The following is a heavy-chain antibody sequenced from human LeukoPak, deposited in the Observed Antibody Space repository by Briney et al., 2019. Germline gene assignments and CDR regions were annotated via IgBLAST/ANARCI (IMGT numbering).Heavy chain of an antibody. CDR2: INPNSGGI. V-gene: IGHV1-2*02. J-gene: IGHJ4*02. Sequence: ASVKVSCKASGYTFIGYYMHWVRQAPGQGLEWMGWINPNSGGIKYAQKFQGRVTMTRDTSISTAYMELSRLRPDDTAVYYCARAWRYCSSTSCYTVGYWGQGTLVTVSS. CDR1: GYTFIGYY. CDR3: ARAWRYCSSTSCYTVGY. D-gene: IGHD2-2*02.